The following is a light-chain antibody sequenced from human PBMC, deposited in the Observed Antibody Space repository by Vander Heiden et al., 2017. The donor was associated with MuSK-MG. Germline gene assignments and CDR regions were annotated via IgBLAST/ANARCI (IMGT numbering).Light chain of an antibody. J-gene: IGLJ2*01. Sequence: SYVLTQPPSVSVAPGKTARITCWGNNIGSKSVHWYQQKPGQAPVLVIYYASDRPSGIPERFSGSNSGNTATLTISRVEAGDEADYYCQVWDSSSDHVVFGGGTKLTVL. CDR3: QVWDSSSDHVV. V-gene: IGLV3-21*04. CDR2: YAS. CDR1: NIGSKS.